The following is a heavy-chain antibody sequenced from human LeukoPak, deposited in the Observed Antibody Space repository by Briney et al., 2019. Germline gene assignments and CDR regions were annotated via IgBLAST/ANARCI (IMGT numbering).Heavy chain of an antibody. CDR3: ARDLYPGY. D-gene: IGHD3-16*01. V-gene: IGHV3-48*01. CDR2: ISSSSTI. Sequence: GGSLRLSCAASGFTFSSYSMNWVRQAPGKGLEWVSYISSSSTIYYADSVKGRFTISRDNAKNSLYLQTNSLRAEDTAVYYCARDLYPGYWGQGTLVTVSS. CDR1: GFTFSSYS. J-gene: IGHJ4*02.